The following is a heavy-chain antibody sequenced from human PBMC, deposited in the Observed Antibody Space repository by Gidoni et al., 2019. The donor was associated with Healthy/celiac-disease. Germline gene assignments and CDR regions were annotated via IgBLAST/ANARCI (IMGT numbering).Heavy chain of an antibody. J-gene: IGHJ4*02. CDR2: ISYDGSNK. V-gene: IGHV3-30*18. CDR3: AKDQRDDYIWGSYRSSAHLLDY. D-gene: IGHD3-16*02. CDR1: GFTFSSYG. Sequence: QVQLVESGGGVVQPGRSLRLSCAASGFTFSSYGMHWVRQAPGKGLEWVAVISYDGSNKYYADSVKGRFTISRDNSKNTLYLQMNSLRAEDTAVYYCAKDQRDDYIWGSYRSSAHLLDYWGQGTLVTVSS.